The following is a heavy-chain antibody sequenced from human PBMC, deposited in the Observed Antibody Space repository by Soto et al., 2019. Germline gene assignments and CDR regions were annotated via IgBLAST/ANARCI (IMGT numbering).Heavy chain of an antibody. D-gene: IGHD2-21*01. V-gene: IGHV3-66*01. CDR1: GFTVSSNY. CDR3: ARDQPALWYPNPGYGMDV. Sequence: EVQLVESGGGLVQPGGSLRLSCAASGFTVSSNYMSWVRQAPGKGLEWVSVIYSGGSTYYADSVKGRFTISRDNSKNTLYLQMNSLRAEDTAVYYCARDQPALWYPNPGYGMDVWGQGTTVTVSS. CDR2: IYSGGST. J-gene: IGHJ6*02.